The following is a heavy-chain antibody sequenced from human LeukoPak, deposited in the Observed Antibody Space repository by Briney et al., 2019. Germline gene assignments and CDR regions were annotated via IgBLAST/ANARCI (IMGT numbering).Heavy chain of an antibody. D-gene: IGHD4-17*01. J-gene: IGHJ4*02. Sequence: PSEPLSLTCAVYGGSFSGYYWSWIRQPPGKGLEWIGEINHSGSTNYNPSLKSRVTISVDTSKNQFSLKLSSVTAAGTAVYYCARGTTVTTPYYFDYWGQGTLVTVSS. CDR2: INHSGST. V-gene: IGHV4-34*01. CDR1: GGSFSGYY. CDR3: ARGTTVTTPYYFDY.